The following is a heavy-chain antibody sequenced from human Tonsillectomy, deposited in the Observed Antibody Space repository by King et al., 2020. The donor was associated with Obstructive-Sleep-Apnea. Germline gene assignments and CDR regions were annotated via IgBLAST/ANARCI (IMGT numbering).Heavy chain of an antibody. CDR2: ISPILGIA. D-gene: IGHD4/OR15-4a*01. J-gene: IGHJ4*02. CDR1: GGTVSSFA. Sequence: QLVQSGAEVKKPGSSVKVSCKASGGTVSSFAITWVRQAPGQGLEWLGRISPILGIANYAQNFQGRVTITADKSTCTAYMELSSLRSEDTAVYYCARSGIGAVLPDYWGQGTLVTVSS. V-gene: IGHV1-69*04. CDR3: ARSGIGAVLPDY.